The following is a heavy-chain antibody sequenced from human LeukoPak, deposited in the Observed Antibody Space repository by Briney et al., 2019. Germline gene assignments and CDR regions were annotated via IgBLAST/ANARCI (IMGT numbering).Heavy chain of an antibody. J-gene: IGHJ4*02. CDR1: GGSIRSSYYY. CDR2: INHSGST. D-gene: IGHD2-2*02. CDR3: ARGRVRYCSSTSCYRAAAGYFDY. Sequence: SETLSLTCTVSGGSIRSSYYYWGWIRQPPGKGLEWIGEINHSGSTNYNPSLKSRVTISVDTSKNQFSLKLSSVTAADTAVYYCARGRVRYCSSTSCYRAAAGYFDYWGQGTLVTVSS. V-gene: IGHV4-39*07.